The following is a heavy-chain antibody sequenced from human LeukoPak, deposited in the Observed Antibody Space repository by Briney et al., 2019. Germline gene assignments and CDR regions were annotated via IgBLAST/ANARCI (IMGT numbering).Heavy chain of an antibody. V-gene: IGHV3-48*02. Sequence: GGSLRLSCAASGFTFSSYSMNWVRQAPGKGLEWVSYISSSSSTIYYADSVKGRFTISRDNAKNSLYLQMNSLRDEDTAVYYCASALTYYHDSSGYPVDYWGQGTLVTVSS. CDR2: ISSSSSTI. J-gene: IGHJ4*02. CDR3: ASALTYYHDSSGYPVDY. D-gene: IGHD3-22*01. CDR1: GFTFSSYS.